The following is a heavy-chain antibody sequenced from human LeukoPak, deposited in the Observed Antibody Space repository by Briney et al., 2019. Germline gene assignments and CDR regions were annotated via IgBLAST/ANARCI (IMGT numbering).Heavy chain of an antibody. J-gene: IGHJ4*02. V-gene: IGHV4-59*01. Sequence: SETLSLTCTVSGGSISSYYWSWIRQPPGKGLEWIGYIYYSGSTDYNPSLKSRVTISVDTSKNQFSLKLSSVTAADTAVYYCARGDYYDSSGYRYWGQGTLVTVSS. CDR1: GGSISSYY. D-gene: IGHD3-22*01. CDR2: IYYSGST. CDR3: ARGDYYDSSGYRY.